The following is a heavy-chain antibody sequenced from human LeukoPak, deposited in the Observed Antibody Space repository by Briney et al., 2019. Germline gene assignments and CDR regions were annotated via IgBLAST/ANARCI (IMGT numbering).Heavy chain of an antibody. J-gene: IGHJ4*02. D-gene: IGHD3-9*01. CDR2: IIPIFGTA. CDR1: GGTFSSYA. Sequence: ASVKVSRKASGGTFSSYAISWVRQAPGQGLEWMGGIIPIFGTANYAQKFQGRVTITADKSTSTAYMELSSLRSEDTAVYYCARDSLTGYYEWDYWGQGTLVTVSS. V-gene: IGHV1-69*06. CDR3: ARDSLTGYYEWDY.